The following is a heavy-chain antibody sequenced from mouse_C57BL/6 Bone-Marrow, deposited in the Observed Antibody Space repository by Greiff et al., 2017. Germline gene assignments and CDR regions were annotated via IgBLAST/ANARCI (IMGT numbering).Heavy chain of an antibody. CDR2: ISSGSSTI. J-gene: IGHJ2*01. CDR3: ARDGDGNFDY. Sequence: EVKLVESGGGLVKPGGSLKLSCAASGFTFSDYGMHWVRQAPEKGLEWVAYISSGSSTIYYADTVKGRFTISRDNAKNTLFLQMTSLRSEDTAMYYCARDGDGNFDYWGQGTTLTVSS. V-gene: IGHV5-17*01. CDR1: GFTFSDYG. D-gene: IGHD3-3*01.